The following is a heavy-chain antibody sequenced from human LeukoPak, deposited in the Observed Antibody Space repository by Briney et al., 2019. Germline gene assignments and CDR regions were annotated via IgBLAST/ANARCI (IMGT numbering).Heavy chain of an antibody. V-gene: IGHV3-74*01. D-gene: IGHD3-22*01. CDR1: GFPFSSYA. CDR3: SREWLHDAFDI. Sequence: GGSLRLSCVVSGFPFSSYAMSWVRQAPGKGLVWVSRINSDGSSTSYADSVKGRFTISRDNAKNTLYLQMNGLRAEDTAVYYCSREWLHDAFDIWGQGTMVTVSS. CDR2: INSDGSST. J-gene: IGHJ3*02.